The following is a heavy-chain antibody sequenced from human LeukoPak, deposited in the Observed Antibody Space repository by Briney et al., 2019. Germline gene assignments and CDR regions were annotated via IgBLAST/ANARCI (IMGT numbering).Heavy chain of an antibody. CDR2: IYTGGGT. V-gene: IGHV4-4*07. CDR3: ARIMVVPAAISHFDY. Sequence: PSETLSLTCTVSGGSISTYYWTWIRQPAGKGLEWIGRIYTGGGTNYNPSLKSRVTMSIDTSKSQFSLKFTSVTAADTAVYYCARIMVVPAAISHFDYWGQGILVTVSS. D-gene: IGHD2-2*02. CDR1: GGSISTYY. J-gene: IGHJ4*02.